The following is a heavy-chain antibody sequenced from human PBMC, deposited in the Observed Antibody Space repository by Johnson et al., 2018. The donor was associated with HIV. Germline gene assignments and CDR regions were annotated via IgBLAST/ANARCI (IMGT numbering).Heavy chain of an antibody. CDR3: EGYCSGGACYSGVSAFDV. Sequence: VQLVESGGGLVQPGGSLRLSCAASGFTFSSYAMSWVRQAPGKGLEWLSYISNSASDTYYADSVKGRFTISRDNSNNRLYLQMNSLRAEDTAIYYCEGYCSGGACYSGVSAFDVWGHGTMVTVSS. CDR2: ISNSASDT. CDR1: GFTFSSYA. D-gene: IGHD2-15*01. V-gene: IGHV3-23*04. J-gene: IGHJ3*01.